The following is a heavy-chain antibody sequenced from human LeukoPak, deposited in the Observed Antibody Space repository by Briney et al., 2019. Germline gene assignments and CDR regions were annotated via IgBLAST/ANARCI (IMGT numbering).Heavy chain of an antibody. V-gene: IGHV3-30*04. J-gene: IGHJ6*03. CDR3: ARGDSSSWYPFKYYYYYMDV. Sequence: GGSLRLSCAASGFTFSSYAMHWVRQAPGKGLEWVAVISYDGSNKYYADSVKGRFTISRDNSKNTLYLQMNSLRAEDTAVYYCARGDSSSWYPFKYYYYYMDVWGKGTTVTVSS. CDR2: ISYDGSNK. CDR1: GFTFSSYA. D-gene: IGHD6-13*01.